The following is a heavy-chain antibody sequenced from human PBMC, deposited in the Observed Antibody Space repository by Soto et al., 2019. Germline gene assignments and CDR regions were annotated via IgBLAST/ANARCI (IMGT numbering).Heavy chain of an antibody. CDR2: IKQDGSEK. CDR1: GFTFSSYW. Sequence: EVQLVESGGGLVQPGGSLRLSCAASGFTFSSYWMSWVRQAPGKGLEWVANIKQDGSEKYYVDSVKGRFTISRDNAKNSLYLQMKGLRVEDTAVYYCARPGLVVVITSDWYFDLWGRGTLVTVSS. V-gene: IGHV3-7*01. D-gene: IGHD3-22*01. J-gene: IGHJ2*01. CDR3: ARPGLVVVITSDWYFDL.